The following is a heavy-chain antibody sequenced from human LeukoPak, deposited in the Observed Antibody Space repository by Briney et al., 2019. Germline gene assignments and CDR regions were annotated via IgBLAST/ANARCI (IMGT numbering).Heavy chain of an antibody. V-gene: IGHV3-21*01. CDR1: GFTFSSYS. Sequence: GGSLRLSCAASGFTFSSYSMNWVRQGPGKGLEWVSSISSSSSYIYYADSVKGRFTISRDNAKNSLYLQMNSLRAEDTAVYYCATSMRGGATTRPYWGQGTLVTVSS. J-gene: IGHJ4*02. CDR3: ATSMRGGATTRPY. CDR2: ISSSSSYI. D-gene: IGHD1-26*01.